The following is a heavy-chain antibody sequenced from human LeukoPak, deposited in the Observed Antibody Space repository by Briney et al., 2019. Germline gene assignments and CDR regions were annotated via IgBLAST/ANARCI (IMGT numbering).Heavy chain of an antibody. CDR2: ISGSGDST. J-gene: IGHJ4*02. Sequence: GGSLRLSCAASGFSFSSYAMSWVRQATWKGLEWVSVISGSGDSTYYADSVKGRFTISRDNSKNTLYLQMNSLRAEDTAVYYCATHLAVAGPGYFDYWGQGTLVTVSS. V-gene: IGHV3-23*01. D-gene: IGHD6-19*01. CDR3: ATHLAVAGPGYFDY. CDR1: GFSFSSYA.